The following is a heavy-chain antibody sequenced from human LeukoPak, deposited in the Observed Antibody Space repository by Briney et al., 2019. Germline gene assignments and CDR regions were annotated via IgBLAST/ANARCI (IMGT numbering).Heavy chain of an antibody. J-gene: IGHJ4*02. V-gene: IGHV1-2*02. CDR1: GYTFTSYA. D-gene: IGHD2-2*01. CDR3: ARGVVPAAWTTFDY. CDR2: INPNSGGT. Sequence: ASVKVSCKASGYTFTSYAMNWVRQAPGQGLEWMGWINPNSGGTNYAQKFQGRVTMTRDTSISTAYMELSRLRSDDTAVYYCARGVVPAAWTTFDYWGQGTLVTVSS.